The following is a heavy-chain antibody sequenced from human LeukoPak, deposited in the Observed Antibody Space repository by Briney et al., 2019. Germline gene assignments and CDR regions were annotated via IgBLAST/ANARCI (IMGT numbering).Heavy chain of an antibody. CDR1: GGSISSSNYY. J-gene: IGHJ4*02. V-gene: IGHV4-39*01. D-gene: IGHD2-2*01. CDR2: ISYSGGT. Sequence: SETLSLTCTVSGGSISSSNYYWGWTRQPPGKGLEWFGSISYSGGTSYNPSLRSRVTISVDTSKNQFSLKLNFVTAADTAVYYCAKIGYCSTTTCYSTVFDSWGQGTLVTVSS. CDR3: AKIGYCSTTTCYSTVFDS.